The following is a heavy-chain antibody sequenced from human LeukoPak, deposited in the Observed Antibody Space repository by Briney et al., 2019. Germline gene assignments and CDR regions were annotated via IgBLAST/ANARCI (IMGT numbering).Heavy chain of an antibody. CDR3: ARPPNPTVDAFDI. D-gene: IGHD4-17*01. CDR2: IYPGDSDT. V-gene: IGHV5-51*01. J-gene: IGHJ3*02. CDR1: GYSFTSYW. Sequence: GESLKISCKGSGYSFTSYWIGWVRQMPGKGLEWVGIIYPGDSDTRYSPSFQGQVTISADKSISTAYLQWSSLKASDTAMYYCARPPNPTVDAFDIWGQGTMVTVSS.